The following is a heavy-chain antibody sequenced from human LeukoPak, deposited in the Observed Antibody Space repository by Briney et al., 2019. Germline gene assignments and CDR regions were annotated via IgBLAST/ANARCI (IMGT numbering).Heavy chain of an antibody. Sequence: SQTLSLTCTVSGGSLSSGTYYWSWIRQPAGKGLEWIGRVYTSGSTDYNPSLKSRVTMSVDTSKNQFSLTLNSVTAADTAVYYCVRDHAGKFDFWGQGTLVTVSS. CDR3: VRDHAGKFDF. J-gene: IGHJ4*02. CDR2: VYTSGST. V-gene: IGHV4-61*02. CDR1: GGSLSSGTYY. D-gene: IGHD1-26*01.